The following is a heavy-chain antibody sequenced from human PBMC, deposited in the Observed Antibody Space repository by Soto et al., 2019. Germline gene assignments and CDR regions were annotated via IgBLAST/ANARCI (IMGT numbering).Heavy chain of an antibody. CDR2: INPNSGVT. CDR3: ASESGGAPATLDYYYFYMDV. CDR1: GDTFTDYY. Sequence: QVQLVQSGAEVKKPGASVTVSCRSSGDTFTDYYMHWVRQAPGQGLEWMGWINPNSGVTKYAQKFQGWVTMTRDTSIRTVYMQLSRLRSDDTAVYYCASESGGAPATLDYYYFYMDVWGTGTTVTVSS. D-gene: IGHD1-26*01. V-gene: IGHV1-2*04. J-gene: IGHJ6*03.